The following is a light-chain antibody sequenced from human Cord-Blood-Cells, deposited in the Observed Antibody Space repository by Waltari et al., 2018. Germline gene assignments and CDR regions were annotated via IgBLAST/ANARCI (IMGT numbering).Light chain of an antibody. V-gene: IGKV3-20*01. J-gene: IGKJ4*01. CDR1: QSGSSSY. Sequence: DILLTQSPGPLSLSPGERATLSCRASQSGSSSYLAWYQQKPGQAPRLLIYGASSRATGIPDRFSGSGSGTDFTLTISRLEPEDFAVYYWQQYGSSPLTFGGGTKVEIK. CDR3: QQYGSSPLT. CDR2: GAS.